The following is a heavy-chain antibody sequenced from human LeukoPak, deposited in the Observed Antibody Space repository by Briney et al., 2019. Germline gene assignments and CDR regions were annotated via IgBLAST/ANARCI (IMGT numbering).Heavy chain of an antibody. CDR2: IYDRRST. Sequence: SETLSLTCTVSGGSISSYYWSWIRQPPGKGLEWIGNIYDRRSTNYNPSLQSRVTISVDKSNNHFSLRLTSVTAADTAVYYCATNGWYCLDHWGQGALVTVSS. D-gene: IGHD6-19*01. CDR1: GGSISSYY. V-gene: IGHV4-4*09. J-gene: IGHJ1*01. CDR3: ATNGWYCLDH.